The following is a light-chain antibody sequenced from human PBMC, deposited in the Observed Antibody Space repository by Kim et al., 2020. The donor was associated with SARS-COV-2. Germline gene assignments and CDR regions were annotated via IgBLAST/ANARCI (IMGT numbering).Light chain of an antibody. J-gene: IGLJ1*01. Sequence: GQSITYSCTGTSSDVGGYDYVSWYQQYPGKAPQVIVYAVSRRPSGVSIRFSGSKSGSTASLTISGLRAEDGADYYCGSYTSTNTRIFGTGTKVTVL. V-gene: IGLV2-14*03. CDR3: GSYTSTNTRI. CDR1: SSDVGGYDY. CDR2: AVS.